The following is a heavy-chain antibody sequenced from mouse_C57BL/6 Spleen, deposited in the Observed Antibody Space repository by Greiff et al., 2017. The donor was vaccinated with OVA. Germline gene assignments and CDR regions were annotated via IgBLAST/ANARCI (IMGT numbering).Heavy chain of an antibody. D-gene: IGHD2-2*01. Sequence: VKLQQPGAELVKPGASVKLSCKASGYTFTSYWMHWVKQRPGQGLEWIGMIHPNSGSTNYNEKFKSKATLTVDKSSSTAYMQLSSLTSEDSAVYYCARRGGYDFDYWGQGTTLTVSS. CDR2: IHPNSGST. CDR1: GYTFTSYW. CDR3: ARRGGYDFDY. V-gene: IGHV1-64*01. J-gene: IGHJ2*01.